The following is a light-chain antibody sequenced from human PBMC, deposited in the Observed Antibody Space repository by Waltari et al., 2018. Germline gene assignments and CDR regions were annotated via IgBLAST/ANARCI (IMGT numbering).Light chain of an antibody. V-gene: IGKV1-5*03. CDR1: QSISSW. J-gene: IGKJ1*01. CDR2: KAS. CDR3: QQYNSYSLTWT. Sequence: DIQMTQSPSTLSASVGDRVTITCRASQSISSWLAWYQQKPGKAPKLLIYKASSLERGVPSRFSGSGSGTEFTLTISSLQPDDFATYYCQQYNSYSLTWTFGQGTKVEIK.